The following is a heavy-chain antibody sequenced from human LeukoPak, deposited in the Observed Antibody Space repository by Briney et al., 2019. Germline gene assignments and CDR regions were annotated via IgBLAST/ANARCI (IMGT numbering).Heavy chain of an antibody. CDR3: ARVPDSYGYYWYFDL. Sequence: SETLSLTCAVSGYSISSGYYWGCIRQPPGKGLEWIGSIYHSGSTYYNPSLKSRVTISVDTSKNQFSLKLSSVTAADTAVYYCARVPDSYGYYWYFDLWGRGTLVTVSS. CDR1: GYSISSGYY. V-gene: IGHV4-38-2*01. D-gene: IGHD5-18*01. J-gene: IGHJ2*01. CDR2: IYHSGST.